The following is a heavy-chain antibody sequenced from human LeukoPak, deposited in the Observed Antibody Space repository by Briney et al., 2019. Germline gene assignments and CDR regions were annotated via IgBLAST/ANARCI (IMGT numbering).Heavy chain of an antibody. CDR3: TTRIPVAAPWDY. J-gene: IGHJ4*02. CDR2: IKSKTDGGTT. V-gene: IGHV3-15*01. CDR1: GLTFSNAW. D-gene: IGHD6-19*01. Sequence: GSLRLSCAASGLTFSNAWMSWVRQAPGKGLEWVGRIKSKTDGGTTDYAAPVKGRFTISRDDSKNTLYLQMNSLKTEDTAVYYCTTRIPVAAPWDYWGQGTLVTVSS.